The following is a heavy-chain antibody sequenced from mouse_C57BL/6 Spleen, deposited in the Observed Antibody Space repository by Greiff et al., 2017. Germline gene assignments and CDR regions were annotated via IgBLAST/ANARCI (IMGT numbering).Heavy chain of an antibody. CDR1: GYTFTSYW. V-gene: IGHV1-61*01. Sequence: QVQLQQPGAELVRPGSSVKLSCKASGYTFTSYWMDWVKQRPGQGLEWIGNIYPSDSETHYNQKFKDKATLTVEKSSSTAYMQLSSLTSEDSAVYYCAREVYYSNFDYWGQGTTLTVSS. J-gene: IGHJ2*01. CDR3: AREVYYSNFDY. CDR2: IYPSDSET. D-gene: IGHD2-5*01.